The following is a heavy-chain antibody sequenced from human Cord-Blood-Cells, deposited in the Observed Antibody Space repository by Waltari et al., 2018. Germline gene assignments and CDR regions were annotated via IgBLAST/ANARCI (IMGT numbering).Heavy chain of an antibody. D-gene: IGHD3-3*01. J-gene: IGHJ5*02. V-gene: IGHV4-34*01. CDR1: GGSFSGYY. CDR2: INHSGST. Sequence: QVQLQQWGAGLLKPSETLSLTCAVYGGSFSGYYWSWIRRPPGKGLGWIGEINHSGSTNYNPSLNSRVTISVDTSKNQFSLKLSSVTAADTAVYYCARGPIFGVVINWFDPWGQGTLVTVSS. CDR3: ARGPIFGVVINWFDP.